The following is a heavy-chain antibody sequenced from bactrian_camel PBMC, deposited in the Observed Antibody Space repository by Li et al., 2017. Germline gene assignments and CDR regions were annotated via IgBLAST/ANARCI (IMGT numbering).Heavy chain of an antibody. CDR2: IRTGYPFTS. D-gene: IGHD1*01. Sequence: HVQLVESGGDSVQTGGSLTLSCVASGYTAGRHCMAWFRQAPGKERETVASIRTGYPFTSDYHDSVKGRFTISQDNAKNAVYLQMGNLQPEDTAMYFCAMSFQLPCLGRDERAYDYWGQGTQVTVS. V-gene: IGHV3-2*01. CDR1: GYTAGRHC. CDR3: AMSFQLPCLGRDERAYDY. J-gene: IGHJ4*01.